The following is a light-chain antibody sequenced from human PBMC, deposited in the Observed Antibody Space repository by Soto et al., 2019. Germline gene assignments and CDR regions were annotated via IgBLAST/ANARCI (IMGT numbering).Light chain of an antibody. V-gene: IGKV1-39*01. CDR2: GTS. CDR3: QQGYKTPYT. Sequence: DIQMTQSPSSLSASVGDIVTITCRASQIIGNDLNWYQKKPGKAPKLLVYGTSSLQSGVPSRFSGRGAGTDFTLTINILQPDDFAVYYCQQGYKTPYTFGRGTKVDIK. J-gene: IGKJ2*01. CDR1: QIIGND.